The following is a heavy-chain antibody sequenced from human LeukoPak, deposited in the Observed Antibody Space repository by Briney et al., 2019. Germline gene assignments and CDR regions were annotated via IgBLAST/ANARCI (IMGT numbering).Heavy chain of an antibody. J-gene: IGHJ4*02. CDR3: AKDRVAAAHTDY. D-gene: IGHD6-13*01. CDR2: ISGSGGST. CDR1: GFTFSSYA. Sequence: GGSQRLSCAASGFTFSSYAMSWVRQAPGKGLEWVSAISGSGGSTYYADSVKGRFTISRDNSKNTLYLQMNSLRAEDTAVYYRAKDRVAAAHTDYWGQGTLVTVSS. V-gene: IGHV3-23*01.